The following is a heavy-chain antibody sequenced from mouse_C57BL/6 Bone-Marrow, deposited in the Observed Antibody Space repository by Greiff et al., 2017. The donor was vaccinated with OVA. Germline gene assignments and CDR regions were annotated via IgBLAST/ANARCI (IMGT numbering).Heavy chain of an antibody. V-gene: IGHV5-6*01. D-gene: IGHD1-1*01. J-gene: IGHJ3*01. CDR1: GFTFSSYG. Sequence: EVQGVESGGDLVKPGGSLKLSCAASGFTFSSYGMSWVRQTPDKRLEWVATISSGGSYTYYPDSVKGRFTISRDNAKNTLYLQMSSLKSEDTAMYYCARPYYGSSPAWFAYWGQGTLVTVSA. CDR3: ARPYYGSSPAWFAY. CDR2: ISSGGSYT.